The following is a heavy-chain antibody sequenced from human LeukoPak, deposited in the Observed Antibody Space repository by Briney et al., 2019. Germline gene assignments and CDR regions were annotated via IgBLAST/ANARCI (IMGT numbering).Heavy chain of an antibody. CDR2: IRYDGGNK. V-gene: IGHV3-30*02. CDR3: AKSQYYYDSSGYSALDY. CDR1: GFTFSSYG. J-gene: IGHJ4*02. Sequence: GGSLRLSCAPSGFTFSSYGMHWVRQAPGKGLEWVAFIRYDGGNKYYADSVKGRFTISRDNSKNTLYLQMNSLRAEDTAVYYCAKSQYYYDSSGYSALDYWGQGTLVTVSS. D-gene: IGHD3-22*01.